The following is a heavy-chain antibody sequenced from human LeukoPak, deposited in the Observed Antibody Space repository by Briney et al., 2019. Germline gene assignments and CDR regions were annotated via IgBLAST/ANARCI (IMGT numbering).Heavy chain of an antibody. D-gene: IGHD3-22*01. CDR3: ARAPYYYDRSGGAFDI. CDR1: GFTFSSYA. Sequence: GGSLRLSCAASGFTFSSYAMHWFRQDPGKGLEYVSAISSNGGSTYYANSVKGRFTISRDNSTNTLYLQLGSLRDEDMAVYYCARAPYYYDRSGGAFDIWGQGTMVTLSS. J-gene: IGHJ3*02. V-gene: IGHV3-64*01. CDR2: ISSNGGST.